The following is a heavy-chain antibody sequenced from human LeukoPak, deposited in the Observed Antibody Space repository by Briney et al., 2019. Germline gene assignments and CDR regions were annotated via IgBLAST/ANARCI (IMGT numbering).Heavy chain of an antibody. CDR2: IYYSGST. Sequence: PSETLSLTCTVSGGSISSGDYYWSWIRQPPGKGLEWIGYIYYSGSTYYNPSLKSRVTISVDTSKNQFSLKLSSVTAADTAVYYCARGGHYDILTGPSLLIGYWGQGTLVTVSS. CDR1: GGSISSGDYY. CDR3: ARGGHYDILTGPSLLIGY. D-gene: IGHD3-9*01. J-gene: IGHJ4*02. V-gene: IGHV4-30-4*01.